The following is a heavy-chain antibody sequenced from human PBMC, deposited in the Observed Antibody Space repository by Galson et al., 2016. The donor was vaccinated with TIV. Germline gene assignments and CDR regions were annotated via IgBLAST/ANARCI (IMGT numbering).Heavy chain of an antibody. V-gene: IGHV1-46*01. CDR2: INPGAGGT. CDR3: ATIQSCGGACYFFDD. J-gene: IGHJ4*02. Sequence: SVKVSCKASGDIFSYHYMNWVRQAPGRGLEWMGLINPGAGGTTSAQKLQARVTMTRDTSTTTFYMELSSLKFEDTAMYYCATIQSCGGACYFFDDWGQGTLLTVSS. D-gene: IGHD2-21*02. CDR1: GDIFSYHY.